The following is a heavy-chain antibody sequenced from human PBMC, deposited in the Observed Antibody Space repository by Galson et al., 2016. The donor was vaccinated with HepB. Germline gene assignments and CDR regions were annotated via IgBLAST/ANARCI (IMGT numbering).Heavy chain of an antibody. J-gene: IGHJ4*02. V-gene: IGHV4-39*01. CDR1: GGPISRSSYY. CDR3: ARRVSDDSGKWMFYFDY. Sequence: SETLSLTCTVSGGPISRSSYYWGWIRQPPGKGLEWIGSKYYSGSTYFNPSLKSRVTISVDTSKNQFSMKLSSVTAADTAVYYCARRVSDDSGKWMFYFDYWGRGTLVTVSS. D-gene: IGHD3-10*01. CDR2: KYYSGST.